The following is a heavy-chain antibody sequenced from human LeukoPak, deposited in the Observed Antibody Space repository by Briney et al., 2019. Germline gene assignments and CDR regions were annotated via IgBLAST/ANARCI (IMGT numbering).Heavy chain of an antibody. J-gene: IGHJ4*02. D-gene: IGHD6-19*01. V-gene: IGHV3-20*04. CDR2: INWNGGST. Sequence: GGSLRLSCAASGFTFDDYGMSWVRQAPGKGLEWVSGINWNGGSTGYADSVKGRFTISRDNAKNSLYLQMNSLRAEDTALYYCARVGIAVARRMGYYFDYWGQGTLVTVSS. CDR1: GFTFDDYG. CDR3: ARVGIAVARRMGYYFDY.